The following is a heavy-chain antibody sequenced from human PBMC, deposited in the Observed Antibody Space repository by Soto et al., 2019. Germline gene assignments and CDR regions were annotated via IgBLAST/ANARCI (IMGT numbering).Heavy chain of an antibody. Sequence: SETLSLTCAVSGYSISSGYYWGWIRQPPGKGLEWIGSIYNSGSTNYNPSLKSRVTISEDTSKSQFSLKVNSMTAADTAVYYCARYRREAVAGYTLDNWGQGILVTVSS. J-gene: IGHJ4*02. CDR1: GYSISSGYY. V-gene: IGHV4-38-2*01. CDR3: ARYRREAVAGYTLDN. CDR2: IYNSGST. D-gene: IGHD6-13*01.